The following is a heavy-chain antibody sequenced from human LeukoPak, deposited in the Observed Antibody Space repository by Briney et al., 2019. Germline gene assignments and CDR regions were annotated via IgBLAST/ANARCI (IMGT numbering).Heavy chain of an antibody. CDR2: MSYDGSNK. Sequence: PGRSLRLSCAASGFTFSSYAMHWVRQAPGKGLEWVAVMSYDGSNKYYADSVKGRFTISRDNSKNTLYLQMNSLRAEDTAVYYCARDQYPPDIVVVPAALDYWGQGTLVTVSS. CDR1: GFTFSSYA. CDR3: ARDQYPPDIVVVPAALDY. V-gene: IGHV3-30*01. J-gene: IGHJ4*02. D-gene: IGHD2-2*01.